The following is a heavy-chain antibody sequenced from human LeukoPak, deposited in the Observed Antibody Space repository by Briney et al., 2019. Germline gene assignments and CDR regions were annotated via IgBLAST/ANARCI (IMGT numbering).Heavy chain of an antibody. J-gene: IGHJ4*02. CDR2: FNHSGST. CDR3: ARAASVSRWLQLALYFDY. D-gene: IGHD5-24*01. CDR1: GGSFSGYS. V-gene: IGHV4-34*01. Sequence: SETLSLTCAVYGGSFSGYSWTWIRQPPGKGLEWIGEFNHSGSTNYNPSLKSRVTISVDTSKNQFSLKLTSVTAADTAVYYCARAASVSRWLQLALYFDYWGQGTLVTVSS.